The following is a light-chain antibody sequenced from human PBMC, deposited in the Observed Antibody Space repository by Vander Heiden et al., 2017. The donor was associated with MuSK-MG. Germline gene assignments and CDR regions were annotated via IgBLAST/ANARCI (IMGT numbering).Light chain of an antibody. V-gene: IGKV3-15*01. Sequence: EIVMAHSPPTLSVSPGGRATLSCRASQRVSSNLASYQQKPGQAPRLLLYGASTSFNGIPATFSGSGSAREFTLTIISRLSQDFAVSYCWHEYNWATAFGQGTKLEIK. CDR1: QRVSSN. CDR2: GAS. CDR3: WHEYNWATA. J-gene: IGKJ2*01.